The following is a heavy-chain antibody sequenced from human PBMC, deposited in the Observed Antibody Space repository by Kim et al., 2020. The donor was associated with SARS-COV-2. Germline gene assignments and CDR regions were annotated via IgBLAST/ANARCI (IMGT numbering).Heavy chain of an antibody. CDR3: AREAYSGSSGYYYYYGMYV. J-gene: IGHJ6*02. CDR1: GGSISSSSYY. V-gene: IGHV4-39*07. CDR2: IYYSGST. Sequence: SETLSLTCTVSGGSISSSSYYWGWIRQPPGKGLEWIGSIYYSGSTYYNPSLKSRVTISVDTSKNQFSLKLSSVTAADTAVYYCAREAYSGSSGYYYYYGMYVWGQGTTVTVSS. D-gene: IGHD6-6*01.